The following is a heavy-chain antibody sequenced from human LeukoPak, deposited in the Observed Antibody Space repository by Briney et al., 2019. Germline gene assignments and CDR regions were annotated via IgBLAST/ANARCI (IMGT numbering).Heavy chain of an antibody. CDR2: ISSSSGTL. V-gene: IGHV3-48*01. Sequence: GGSLRLSCAASGFTFGTYSMNWVRQAPGKGLEWVSYISSSSGTLYYADSVKGRFTISRDNAKNSLYLQMNNLRAEDTAVYYCARVRDSDWDDAFDIWGQGTMVTVSS. CDR3: ARVRDSDWDDAFDI. J-gene: IGHJ3*02. D-gene: IGHD3/OR15-3a*01. CDR1: GFTFGTYS.